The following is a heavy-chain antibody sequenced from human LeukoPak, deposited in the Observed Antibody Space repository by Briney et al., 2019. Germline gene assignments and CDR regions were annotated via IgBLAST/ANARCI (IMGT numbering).Heavy chain of an antibody. V-gene: IGHV3-73*01. D-gene: IGHD3-22*01. J-gene: IGHJ4*02. CDR2: IRSKANSYAT. CDR1: GFTFSGSA. CDR3: TSHLSSGYYSPFDY. Sequence: PGGSLRLSCAASGFTFSGSAMHWVRQASGKGLEWVGRIRSKANSYATAYAASVKGRFTISRDDSKSTAYLQMNSLKTEDTAVYYCTSHLSSGYYSPFDYWGQGTLVTVSS.